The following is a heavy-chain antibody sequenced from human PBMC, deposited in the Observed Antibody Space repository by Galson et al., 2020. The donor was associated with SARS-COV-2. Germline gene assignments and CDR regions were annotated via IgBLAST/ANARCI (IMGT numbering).Heavy chain of an antibody. V-gene: IGHV4-38-2*01. CDR1: GYSISSGYY. CDR2: IYHSGST. D-gene: IGHD1-26*01. J-gene: IGHJ6*03. Sequence: TLSLTCAVSGYSISSGYYWGWIRQPPGKGLEWIGSIYHSGSTYYNPSLESRVTISVDTSKNQFSLKLSSVTAADTAVYYCARHIVGAKHYYYMDVWGKGTTVTVSS. CDR3: ARHIVGAKHYYYMDV.